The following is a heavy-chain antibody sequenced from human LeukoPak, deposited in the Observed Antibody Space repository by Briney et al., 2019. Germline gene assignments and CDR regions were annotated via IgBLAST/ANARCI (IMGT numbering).Heavy chain of an antibody. CDR3: ANPLVSYYDSSGYYGFDY. Sequence: GGSLRLSCAASGFTFSSYGMHWVRQAPGKGLEWVAVISYDGSNKYYADSVKGRFTVSRDNSKNTLYLQMNSLRAEDTAVYYCANPLVSYYDSSGYYGFDYWGQGTLVTVSS. J-gene: IGHJ4*02. CDR1: GFTFSSYG. D-gene: IGHD3-22*01. CDR2: ISYDGSNK. V-gene: IGHV3-30*18.